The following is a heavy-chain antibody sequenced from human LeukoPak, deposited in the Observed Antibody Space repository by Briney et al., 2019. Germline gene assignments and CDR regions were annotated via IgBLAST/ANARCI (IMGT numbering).Heavy chain of an antibody. CDR3: ARGRGGYYYYGMDV. D-gene: IGHD2-15*01. CDR2: ISSSGSTI. Sequence: PGGSLRLSCAASRFTVSSYEINWVRQAPGKGLEWVSYISSSGSTIYYADSVKGRFTISRDNAKNSLYLQMNGLRAEDTAVYYCARGRGGYYYYGMDVWGQGTTVTVSS. V-gene: IGHV3-48*03. CDR1: RFTVSSYE. J-gene: IGHJ6*02.